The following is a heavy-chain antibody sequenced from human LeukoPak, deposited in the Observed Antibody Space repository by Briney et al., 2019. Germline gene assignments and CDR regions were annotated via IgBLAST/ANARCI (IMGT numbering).Heavy chain of an antibody. CDR3: ARRDGYRYL. CDR2: ICYSVST. J-gene: IGHJ5*02. D-gene: IGHD5-18*01. CDR1: GGSIGNYS. Sequence: PSETLSLTCTVSGGSIGNYSWSWIRQPPGKGLEWIGYICYSVSTDYNPSLKSRVTISADTSKNQFSLKLSSVTAADTAVYYCARRDGYRYLWGQGTLVTVSS. V-gene: IGHV4-59*01.